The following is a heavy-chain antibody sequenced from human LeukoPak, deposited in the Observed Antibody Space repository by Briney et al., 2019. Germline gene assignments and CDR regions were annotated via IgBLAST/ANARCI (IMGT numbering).Heavy chain of an antibody. CDR2: IYYSGST. D-gene: IGHD3/OR15-3a*01. CDR1: GGSISSSSYY. V-gene: IGHV4-39*07. Sequence: SETLSLTCTVSGGSISSSSYYWGWLRQPPGKGLEWIGSIYYSGSTYYNPSLKSRVTISVDPSQNQVSLSLTSVTAADTAVYYCARVLAIFGLDTTDFYMDVWGKGTTVTVSS. CDR3: ARVLAIFGLDTTDFYMDV. J-gene: IGHJ6*03.